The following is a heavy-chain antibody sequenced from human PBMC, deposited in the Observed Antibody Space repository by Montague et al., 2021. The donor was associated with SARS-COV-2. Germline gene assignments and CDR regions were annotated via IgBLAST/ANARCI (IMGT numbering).Heavy chain of an antibody. V-gene: IGHV4-34*01. CDR3: ARLRDGVVPSPILGVGPYYSYYYMDV. J-gene: IGHJ6*03. Sequence: SQTLSLTCAVHGTSFSGYYWNWIRQPPGKGLEWIGEINHGGSTKYSPSLKSRLTISADTSKNQFSLKLTSVAVADTAVYYCARLRDGVVPSPILGVGPYYSYYYMDVGGRGTTVTVSS. CDR2: INHGGST. D-gene: IGHD3-10*01. CDR1: GTSFSGYY.